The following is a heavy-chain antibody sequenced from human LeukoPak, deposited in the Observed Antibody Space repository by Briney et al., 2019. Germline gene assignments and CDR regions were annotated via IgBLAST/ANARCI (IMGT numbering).Heavy chain of an antibody. D-gene: IGHD6-19*01. CDR3: VKDISGWSYFDY. CDR1: GVIFEQYG. J-gene: IGHJ4*02. V-gene: IGHV3-9*01. Sequence: GGSLRLSCEVSGVIFEQYGMHWVRQAPGKGLEWVAGISWNGGTINYGDSVKGRFTISRDNAKSFLYLQMNSLRPEDTALYYCVKDISGWSYFDYWGQGTRVTVSP. CDR2: ISWNGGTI.